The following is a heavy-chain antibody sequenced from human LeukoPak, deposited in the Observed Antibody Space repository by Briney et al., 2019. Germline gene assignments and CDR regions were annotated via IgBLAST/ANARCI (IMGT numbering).Heavy chain of an antibody. V-gene: IGHV4-38-2*02. CDR3: ARQGDYYDSSGYL. CDR2: IYHSGST. Sequence: PSETLSLTCTVSGYSISSGYYWGWIRQPPGKGLEWIGSIYHSGSTYYNPSLKSRVTISVDTSKNQFSLKLSSVTAADTAVYYCARQGDYYDSSGYLWGQGTLVTVSS. D-gene: IGHD3-22*01. J-gene: IGHJ5*02. CDR1: GYSISSGYY.